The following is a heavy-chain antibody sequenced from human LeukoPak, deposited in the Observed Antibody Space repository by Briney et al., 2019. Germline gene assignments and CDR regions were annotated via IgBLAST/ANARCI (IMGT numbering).Heavy chain of an antibody. CDR3: ARGVTYYYDSSGYPPQYNWFDP. Sequence: ASVKVSCKASGYTFTGYYMHRVRQAPGQGLEWMGWINPNSGGTNYAQKFQGRVTMNRDTSISTAYMELSRLRSDDTAVYYCARGVTYYYDSSGYPPQYNWFDPWGQGTLVTVSS. J-gene: IGHJ5*02. D-gene: IGHD3-22*01. CDR1: GYTFTGYY. CDR2: INPNSGGT. V-gene: IGHV1-2*02.